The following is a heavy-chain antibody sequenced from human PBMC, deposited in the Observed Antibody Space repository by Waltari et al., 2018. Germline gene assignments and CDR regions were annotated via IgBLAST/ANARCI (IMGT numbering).Heavy chain of an antibody. CDR3: ARGADL. Sequence: EVQLVESGGGLVQPGGSLRLPCAASGVPPSGAELHWVRQVPGKGLVWFSRISGDGSTINYADSVKGRFTISRDTAKNTLYLQMNSLRAEDTAVYYCARGADLRGQGILVTVSS. CDR1: GVPPSGAE. CDR2: ISGDGSTI. D-gene: IGHD3-3*01. V-gene: IGHV3-74*01. J-gene: IGHJ4*02.